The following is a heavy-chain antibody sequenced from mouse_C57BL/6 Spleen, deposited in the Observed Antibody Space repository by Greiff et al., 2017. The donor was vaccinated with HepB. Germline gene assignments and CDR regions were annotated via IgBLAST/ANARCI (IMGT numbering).Heavy chain of an antibody. J-gene: IGHJ3*01. CDR1: GYSFTSYY. Sequence: QVQLQQSGPELVKPGASVKISCKASGYSFTSYYIHWVKQRPGQGLEWIGWIYPGSGNTKYNEKFKGKATLTADTSSSTAYMQLSSLTSEDSAVYYCAREGYYYGSSPWFAYWGQGTLVTVSA. V-gene: IGHV1-66*01. CDR3: AREGYYYGSSPWFAY. CDR2: IYPGSGNT. D-gene: IGHD1-1*01.